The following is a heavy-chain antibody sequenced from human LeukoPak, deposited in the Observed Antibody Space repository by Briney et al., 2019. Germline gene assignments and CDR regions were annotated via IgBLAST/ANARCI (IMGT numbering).Heavy chain of an antibody. Sequence: ASVKVSCKASGYTFASYYMHWVRQAPGQGLEWMGLINPSGGSTSYAQKFQGRVTMTRDTSTSTVYMELSSLRSEDTAVYYCARDPQGIAAAGSNYFDYWGQGTLVTVSS. CDR2: INPSGGST. J-gene: IGHJ4*02. V-gene: IGHV1-46*01. D-gene: IGHD6-13*01. CDR1: GYTFASYY. CDR3: ARDPQGIAAAGSNYFDY.